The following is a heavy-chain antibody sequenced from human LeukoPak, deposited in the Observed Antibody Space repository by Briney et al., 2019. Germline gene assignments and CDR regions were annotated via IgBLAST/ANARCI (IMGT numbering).Heavy chain of an antibody. CDR1: GFTFDDYA. Sequence: TGGSLRLSCAASGFTFDDYAMHWVRQAPGKGLEWVSGISWNSGSIGYADSVKGRFTISRDNAKNSLYLQMNSLRAEDTALYYCAKEGERDGYFDYWGQGTLVTVSS. CDR3: AKEGERDGYFDY. CDR2: ISWNSGSI. J-gene: IGHJ4*02. D-gene: IGHD5-24*01. V-gene: IGHV3-9*01.